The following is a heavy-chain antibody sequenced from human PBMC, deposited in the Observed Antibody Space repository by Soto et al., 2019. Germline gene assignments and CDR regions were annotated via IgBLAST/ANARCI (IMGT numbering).Heavy chain of an antibody. Sequence: GGSLRLSCAASGFTFSSYAMSWVRQAPGKGLEWVSAISGSGGSTYYADSVKGRFTISRDNSKNTLYLQMNSLRAEDTAVYYCAKYYSDGYSSGWYFDYWGQGTLVTVSS. CDR1: GFTFSSYA. CDR3: AKYYSDGYSSGWYFDY. CDR2: ISGSGGST. D-gene: IGHD6-19*01. V-gene: IGHV3-23*01. J-gene: IGHJ4*02.